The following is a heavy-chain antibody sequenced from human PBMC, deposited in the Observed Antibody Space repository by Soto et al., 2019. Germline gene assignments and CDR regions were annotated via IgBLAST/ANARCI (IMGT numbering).Heavy chain of an antibody. CDR2: TSYDGNNK. Sequence: GGSLRLSCTVSGFTFGNYGMHWVRQAPGKGLEWVASTSYDGNNKYYADSLKGRFTISRDNSKKMVYLQMTSLGPEDTAVYYCAKGGGSARDFDYWGQGALVTVSS. J-gene: IGHJ4*02. CDR1: GFTFGNYG. D-gene: IGHD1-26*01. CDR3: AKGGGSARDFDY. V-gene: IGHV3-30*18.